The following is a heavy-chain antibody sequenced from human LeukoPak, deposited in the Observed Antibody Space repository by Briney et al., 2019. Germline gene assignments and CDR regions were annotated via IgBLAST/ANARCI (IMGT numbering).Heavy chain of an antibody. CDR2: ISSSGSIM. CDR3: ARGGSWGTDPSTWFDP. V-gene: IGHV3-48*04. Sequence: GGSLRLSCVASGFTFSRYSMNWVRQAPGKGLEWVSYISSSGSIMYYADSVKGRFTIFRDNAKKSLYLQMNSLRAEDTAVYHCARGGSWGTDPSTWFDPWGQGTLVTVSS. D-gene: IGHD1-1*01. J-gene: IGHJ5*02. CDR1: GFTFSRYS.